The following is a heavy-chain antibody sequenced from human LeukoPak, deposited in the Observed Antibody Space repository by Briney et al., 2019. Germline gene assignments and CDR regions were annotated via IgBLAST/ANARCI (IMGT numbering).Heavy chain of an antibody. Sequence: ASVKASCKASGYTFTSYGISLVRQAPGQGLEWMGWISAYNGNTNYAQKLQGRVTMTTNTSTSTAYMELRSLRSDDTAVYYCARDTESPLGYCTNGVCLGDYWGQGTLVTVSS. D-gene: IGHD2-8*01. J-gene: IGHJ4*02. CDR2: ISAYNGNT. CDR1: GYTFTSYG. V-gene: IGHV1-18*01. CDR3: ARDTESPLGYCTNGVCLGDY.